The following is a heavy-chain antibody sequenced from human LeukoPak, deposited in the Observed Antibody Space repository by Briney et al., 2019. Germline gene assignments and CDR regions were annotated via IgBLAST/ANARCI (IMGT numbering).Heavy chain of an antibody. CDR3: AKDMTPLRPSSWSYFDY. Sequence: GRSLRLSCAVSGFTFRSYGMHWVRQAPGKGLEWVAVISYDGTNKYYADSVRGRFTISRDNSKDTLFLQMNSLRGEDTAVYYCAKDMTPLRPSSWSYFDYWGQGTLVTVSS. J-gene: IGHJ4*02. CDR2: ISYDGTNK. CDR1: GFTFRSYG. D-gene: IGHD6-13*01. V-gene: IGHV3-30*18.